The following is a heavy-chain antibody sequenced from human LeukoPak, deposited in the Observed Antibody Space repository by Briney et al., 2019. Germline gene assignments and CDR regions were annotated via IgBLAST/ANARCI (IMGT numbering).Heavy chain of an antibody. Sequence: PSGTLSLTCAVSGGSISSGNWWSWVRQPPGEGLEWIGEIYHSGSTNYNPSLKSRVIISVDKSSNQFSLKLSSVTAADTALYYCARPGRGGAFDIWGQGTMVTVSS. CDR3: ARPGRGGAFDI. CDR2: IYHSGST. J-gene: IGHJ3*02. V-gene: IGHV4-4*02. D-gene: IGHD1-1*01. CDR1: GGSISSGNW.